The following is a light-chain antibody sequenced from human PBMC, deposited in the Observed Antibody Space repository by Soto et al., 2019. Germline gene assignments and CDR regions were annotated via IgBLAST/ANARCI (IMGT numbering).Light chain of an antibody. V-gene: IGLV1-44*01. Sequence: QSVLTQPPSTSGTPGQRVTISCFGSITNVGINPVNWYQQFPGTAPRLLIYTNDQRPSGVPGRFSGSKSGTSASLDISGLQSEDEADYYCAAWDDSLYGLVFGGGTKLTVL. CDR1: ITNVGINP. J-gene: IGLJ2*01. CDR3: AAWDDSLYGLV. CDR2: TND.